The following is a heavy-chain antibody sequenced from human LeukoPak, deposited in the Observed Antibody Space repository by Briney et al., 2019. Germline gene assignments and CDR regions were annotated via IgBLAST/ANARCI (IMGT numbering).Heavy chain of an antibody. CDR3: ARALYNTGWYPDYFDS. CDR1: GFTFISHT. V-gene: IGHV3-7*04. J-gene: IGHJ4*02. D-gene: IGHD6-19*01. Sequence: GGSLRLSCAASGFTFISHTMSWIRQAPGKGLEWVANIKRDGSDKYYVGSVEGRFTISRDNAKNSLYLQMSSLRTEDTAIYYCARALYNTGWYPDYFDSWGQGTLVTVSS. CDR2: IKRDGSDK.